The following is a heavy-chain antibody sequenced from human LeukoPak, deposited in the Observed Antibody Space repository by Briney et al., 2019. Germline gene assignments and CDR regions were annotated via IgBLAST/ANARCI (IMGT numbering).Heavy chain of an antibody. D-gene: IGHD5-18*01. CDR1: GGTFSSYT. J-gene: IGHJ5*02. Sequence: SVKVSCKASGGTFSSYTISWVRQAPGQGLEWMGRIIPILGIANYAQKFQGRVTITADKSTSTAYMELSSLRSEDTAVYYCAREDGGYSGNRFDPWGQGTLVTVSS. CDR2: IIPILGIA. V-gene: IGHV1-69*04. CDR3: AREDGGYSGNRFDP.